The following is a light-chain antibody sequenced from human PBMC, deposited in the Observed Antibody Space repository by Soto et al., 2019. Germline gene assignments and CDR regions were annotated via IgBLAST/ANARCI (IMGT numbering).Light chain of an antibody. V-gene: IGKV1-5*03. J-gene: IGKJ1*01. Sequence: DIQMTQSPSTLSASVGDRVTITFRASQSISNWLAWYQQKPGKAPKLLIYKASSLESGVPSRFSGSGSGTQFTLTISSLQPDDFATYYCQQYNTYSSFGQGTKVEIK. CDR2: KAS. CDR3: QQYNTYSS. CDR1: QSISNW.